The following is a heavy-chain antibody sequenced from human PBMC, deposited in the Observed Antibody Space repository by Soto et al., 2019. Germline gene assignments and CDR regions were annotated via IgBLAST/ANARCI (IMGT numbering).Heavy chain of an antibody. D-gene: IGHD4-17*01. CDR2: IYYSGST. CDR1: GGSISSGDYY. CDR3: AREYLYGDPPRPFFDY. Sequence: QVQLQESGPGLVKPSQTLSLTCTVSGGSISSGDYYWSWIRQPPGKGLEWIGYIYYSGSTYYNPSLKSRVTISVDTSKKQFSLKLSSVTAAATAVDYCAREYLYGDPPRPFFDYWGQGGLVTVSS. J-gene: IGHJ4*02. V-gene: IGHV4-30-4*01.